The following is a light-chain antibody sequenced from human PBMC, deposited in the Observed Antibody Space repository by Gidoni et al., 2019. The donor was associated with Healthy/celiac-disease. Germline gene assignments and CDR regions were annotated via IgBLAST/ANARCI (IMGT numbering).Light chain of an antibody. J-gene: IGKJ1*01. V-gene: IGKV1-5*03. CDR1: QSISSW. CDR2: KAS. CDR3: QQYNSYCT. Sequence: DIQMTQSPSTLSASVGDRVTITCRASQSISSWLAWYQQKPGKAPKLLSYKASSLESGVPSRFSGSGSGTEFTLTISSLQPDDFATYYCQQYNSYCTFXXXTKVEIK.